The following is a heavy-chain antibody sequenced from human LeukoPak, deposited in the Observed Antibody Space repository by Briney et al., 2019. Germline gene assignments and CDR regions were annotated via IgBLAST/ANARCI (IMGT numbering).Heavy chain of an antibody. CDR3: AREGSSGFLGY. D-gene: IGHD6-19*01. CDR1: GFSFSNYA. J-gene: IGHJ4*02. Sequence: GGSLRLSCAASGFSFSNYAMSWVRQAPGKGLEWVSGISGSGGPTNYADSVKGRFTISRDNSKNTLYLQMNSLRAEDTAVYYCAREGSSGFLGYWGQGTLVTVSS. V-gene: IGHV3-23*01. CDR2: ISGSGGPT.